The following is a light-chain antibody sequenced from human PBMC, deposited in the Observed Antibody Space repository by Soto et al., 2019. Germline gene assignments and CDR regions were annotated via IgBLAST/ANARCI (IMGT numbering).Light chain of an antibody. J-gene: IGKJ1*01. CDR2: QVS. CDR3: MQGTHWPWT. CDR1: QSLVYSNGNAY. V-gene: IGKV2-30*01. Sequence: DAVLTQSPLSLPVTLGQPAAISCRSSQSLVYSNGNAYLIWFQQRPGQSPRRLIYQVSTRDAGVPDRFSGSESGIYFTLTISRVEAEDVGLYYCMQGTHWPWTFGQGTKVEIK.